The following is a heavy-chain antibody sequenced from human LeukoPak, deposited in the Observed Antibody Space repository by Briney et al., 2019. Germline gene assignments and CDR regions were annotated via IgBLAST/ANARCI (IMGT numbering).Heavy chain of an antibody. CDR1: GFTFSSYG. V-gene: IGHV3-30*18. D-gene: IGHD6-19*01. CDR3: AKHDRRSVAGSVGVDY. J-gene: IGHJ4*02. Sequence: PGGSLRLSCAASGFTFSSYGMHWVRQAPGKGLECVAVISYDGSNKYYADSVKGRFTISRDNSKNTLNLQMNSLRAEDTALYYCAKHDRRSVAGSVGVDYWGQGTLVTVSS. CDR2: ISYDGSNK.